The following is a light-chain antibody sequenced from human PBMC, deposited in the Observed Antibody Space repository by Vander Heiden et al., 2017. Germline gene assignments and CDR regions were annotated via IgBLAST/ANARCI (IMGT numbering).Light chain of an antibody. CDR3: MQALQTPT. CDR2: SGS. J-gene: IGKJ5*01. V-gene: IGKV2-28*01. CDR1: QSLLHSNGYNY. Sequence: DIVMTQSPLSLPVTPGEPASISCRSSQSLLHSNGYNYLDWYLQKAGQSPQLLIYSGSNRASGVPDRFSGSGSGTDFALKFSRVEAEDVGVYYCMQALQTPTFGQGTRLEI.